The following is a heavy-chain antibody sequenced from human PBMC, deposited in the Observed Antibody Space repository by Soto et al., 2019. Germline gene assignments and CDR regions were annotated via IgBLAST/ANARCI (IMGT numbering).Heavy chain of an antibody. CDR2: INPDGGST. Sequence: QVQLVQSGAEVKKPGASMKISCKASGYLFMDYYIHWLRQAPGQGLEWMGVINPDGGSTSYAQRFQGRLTVTADTSTSTVFLALNSVTVDDTAFYFCARDPRSWNYVGVWDYWGQGTLVTVST. J-gene: IGHJ4*02. V-gene: IGHV1-46*01. CDR1: GYLFMDYY. CDR3: ARDPRSWNYVGVWDY. D-gene: IGHD3-16*01.